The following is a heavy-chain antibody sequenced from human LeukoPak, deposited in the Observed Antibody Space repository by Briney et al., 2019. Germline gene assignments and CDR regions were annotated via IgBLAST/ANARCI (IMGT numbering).Heavy chain of an antibody. CDR2: ISTSGGST. V-gene: IGHV3-23*01. CDR1: GFTFSSYA. Sequence: GGSLRLSCAASGFTFSSYAMSWVRQAPGKGLEWVSAISTSGGSTFYADSVKGRFTISRDNSKNTLYLQINSLGAEDTAVYYCAKHNGGTHTENDYWGQGTLVTVSS. CDR3: AKHNGGTHTENDY. J-gene: IGHJ4*02. D-gene: IGHD4-23*01.